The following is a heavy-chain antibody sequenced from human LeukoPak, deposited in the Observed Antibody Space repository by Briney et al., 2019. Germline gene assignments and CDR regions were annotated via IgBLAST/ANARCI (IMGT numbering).Heavy chain of an antibody. V-gene: IGHV3-30*18. D-gene: IGHD3-9*01. CDR1: GFTFSSYG. Sequence: GRSLRLSCAASGFTFSSYGMYWVRQAPGKGLEWVAVVSYDGSNKDYADPVKGRFTISRDNSKNTLYLQMNTLRAEDTAVYYCAKEQNYDILTGYYYYGMDVWGQGTTVTVSS. CDR3: AKEQNYDILTGYYYYGMDV. CDR2: VSYDGSNK. J-gene: IGHJ6*02.